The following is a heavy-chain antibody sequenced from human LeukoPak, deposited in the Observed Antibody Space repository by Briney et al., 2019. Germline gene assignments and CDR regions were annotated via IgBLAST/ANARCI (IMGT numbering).Heavy chain of an antibody. D-gene: IGHD2-21*02. J-gene: IGHJ4*02. CDR2: ITGSGANT. CDR1: GFTFSSSA. Sequence: GGSLRLSCEASGFTFSSSAMTWVRQAPGEGLEWVSAITGSGANTNYADSVKGRFTISRDNSKNTLYLQMNSLRAEDTAVYYCAKDRTAWQFDYWGQGTLVTVSS. CDR3: AKDRTAWQFDY. V-gene: IGHV3-23*01.